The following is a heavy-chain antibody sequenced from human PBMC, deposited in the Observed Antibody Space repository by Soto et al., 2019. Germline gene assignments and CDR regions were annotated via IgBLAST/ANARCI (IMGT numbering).Heavy chain of an antibody. CDR3: ARGGVGAGYNSGATPAPDDY. CDR2: INHSGST. CDR1: GGSFSGYY. V-gene: IGHV4-34*01. D-gene: IGHD5-12*01. Sequence: SETLSLTCAVYGGSFSGYYWSWIRQPPGKGLEWIGEINHSGSTNYNPSLKSRVTISVDTSKNQFSLKLSSVTAADTAVYYCARGGVGAGYNSGATPAPDDYWGQGTLVTVSS. J-gene: IGHJ4*02.